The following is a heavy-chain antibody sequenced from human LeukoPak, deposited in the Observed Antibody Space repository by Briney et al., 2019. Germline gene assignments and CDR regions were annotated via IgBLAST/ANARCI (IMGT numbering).Heavy chain of an antibody. CDR1: GGTFSSYA. V-gene: IGHV1-18*01. D-gene: IGHD7-27*01. J-gene: IGHJ6*03. CDR2: ISAYNGNT. Sequence: GASVKVSCKASGGTFSSYAISWVRQAPGQGLEWMGWISAYNGNTNYAQKLQGRVTMTTDTSTSTAYMELRSLRSDDTAVYYCARAGTGDPLFYYYYYMDVWGKGTTVTVSS. CDR3: ARAGTGDPLFYYYYYMDV.